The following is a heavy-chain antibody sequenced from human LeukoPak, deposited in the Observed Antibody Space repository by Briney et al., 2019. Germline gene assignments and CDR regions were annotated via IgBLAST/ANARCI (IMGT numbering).Heavy chain of an antibody. CDR2: IYHSGST. CDR3: ARHGTRNFYMDV. V-gene: IGHV4-38-2*02. J-gene: IGHJ6*03. Sequence: SETLSLTCTVSGYSISSGYYWGWIRQPPGKGLEWIGSIYHSGSTYYNPSLKSRVTISADTSKNQFSLKLRSVTAADTAVYYCARHGTRNFYMDVWGKGTTVTVSS. D-gene: IGHD5-24*01. CDR1: GYSISSGYY.